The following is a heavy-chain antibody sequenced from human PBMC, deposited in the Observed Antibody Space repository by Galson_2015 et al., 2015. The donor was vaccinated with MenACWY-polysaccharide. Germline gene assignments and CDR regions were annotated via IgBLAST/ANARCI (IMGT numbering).Heavy chain of an antibody. J-gene: IGHJ5*02. D-gene: IGHD2/OR15-2a*01. CDR3: AREPTYNRSFGWFDP. Sequence: TCTVSGGSVTSGTYYWGWLRQSPGKGLEWIGYMSYSGSANYNPSLRSRVTISIDTSKNQSSLRLTSVTAADTAMYYCAREPTYNRSFGWFDPWGQGTLVTVSS. CDR1: GGSVTSGTYY. CDR2: MSYSGSA. V-gene: IGHV4-61*01.